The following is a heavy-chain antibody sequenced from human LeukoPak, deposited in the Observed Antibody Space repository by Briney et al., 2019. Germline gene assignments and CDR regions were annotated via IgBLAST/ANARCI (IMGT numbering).Heavy chain of an antibody. CDR1: GFAFSGDN. V-gene: IGHV3-21*01. D-gene: IGHD3-10*01. CDR2: IGTSGGYI. J-gene: IGHJ3*02. Sequence: PGGSLRLSCAASGFAFSGDNMNWVRQAPGKGLEWVSFIGTSGGYIKYADSVKGRFTISRDNAKNPLYLQMNRLRAEDTAMYFCARDRASYIRAYDIWGQGTMVTVSS. CDR3: ARDRASYIRAYDI.